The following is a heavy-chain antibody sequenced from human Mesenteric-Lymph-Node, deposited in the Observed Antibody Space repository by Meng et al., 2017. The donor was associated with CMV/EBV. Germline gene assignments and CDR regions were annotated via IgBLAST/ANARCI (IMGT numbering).Heavy chain of an antibody. V-gene: IGHV4-4*02. Sequence: SETLSLTCAVSGGSISSSNCCSCVRQPPGKGLEWSGEIYHSGSTNYNPSLKSRVTTSLDKSKNQFSLKLSSVTAADPAVYYCAREARAMVRGVRYYYYYGMDVWGQGTTVTVSS. D-gene: IGHD3-10*01. CDR3: AREARAMVRGVRYYYYYGMDV. CDR2: IYHSGST. CDR1: GGSISSSNC. J-gene: IGHJ6*02.